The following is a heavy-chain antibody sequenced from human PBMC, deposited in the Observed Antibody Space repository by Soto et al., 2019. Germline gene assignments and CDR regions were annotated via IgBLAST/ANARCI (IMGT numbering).Heavy chain of an antibody. CDR1: GGSFSGYY. CDR2: INHSGST. J-gene: IGHJ6*02. CDR3: ARGRRYSYGSPTRYYYYYGMDV. D-gene: IGHD5-18*01. V-gene: IGHV4-34*01. Sequence: TSETLSLTCAVYGGSFSGYYWSWIRQPPGKGLEWIGEINHSGSTNYNPSLKSRVTISVDTSKNQFSLKLSSVTAADTAVYYCARGRRYSYGSPTRYYYYYGMDVWGQGTTVTVSS.